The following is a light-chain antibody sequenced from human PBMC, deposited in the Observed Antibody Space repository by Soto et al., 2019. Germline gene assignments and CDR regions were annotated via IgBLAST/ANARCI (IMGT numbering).Light chain of an antibody. J-gene: IGKJ1*01. CDR3: QQYNSYPWT. CDR1: QSVSIW. CDR2: KTS. V-gene: IGKV1-5*03. Sequence: DIQMTQSPSTLSGSVGDRFTMTCRASQSVSIWLAWYQKKPGKAPKLLIYKTSGLESGVPSRFSGSGSGTEFTLTISSLQPDDFATYYCQQYNSYPWTFGQGTRWIS.